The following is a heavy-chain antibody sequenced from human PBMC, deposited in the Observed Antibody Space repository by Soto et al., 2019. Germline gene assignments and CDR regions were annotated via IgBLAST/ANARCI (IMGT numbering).Heavy chain of an antibody. CDR3: ARDSTDWYDIMTGYRAALDAFHI. CDR1: GYSFTSHP. V-gene: IGHV1-3*01. D-gene: IGHD3-9*01. Sequence: QVQLVQSGAEVKKPGASVKVSCKASGYSFTSHPIHWVRQAPGQRLEWMGWINAANGNTKYSQNFQGRLTITRDTSASTASMELSSLRSEDTAVYYCARDSTDWYDIMTGYRAALDAFHIWGQGTRVTVSS. CDR2: INAANGNT. J-gene: IGHJ3*02.